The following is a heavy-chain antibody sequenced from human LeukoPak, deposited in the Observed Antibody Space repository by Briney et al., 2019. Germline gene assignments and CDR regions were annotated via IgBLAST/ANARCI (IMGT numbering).Heavy chain of an antibody. CDR2: IYYSGST. Sequence: PSETLSLTCTVSGGSISSYYWSWIRQPPGKGLEWIGYIYYSGSTNYNPSLKSRVTISVDTSKNQFSLKLSSVTAADTAVYYCARFLVVMNAFDIWGQGTMVTVSS. CDR3: ARFLVVMNAFDI. J-gene: IGHJ3*02. D-gene: IGHD2-21*01. V-gene: IGHV4-59*01. CDR1: GGSISSYY.